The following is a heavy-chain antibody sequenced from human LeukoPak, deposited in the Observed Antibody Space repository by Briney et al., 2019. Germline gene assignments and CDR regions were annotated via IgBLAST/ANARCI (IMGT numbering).Heavy chain of an antibody. CDR2: IHYSGST. V-gene: IGHV4-59*01. J-gene: IGHJ4*02. D-gene: IGHD6-19*01. Sequence: SETLSLTCTVSGGSTNTYYWSWMRQPPGKGLEWIGYIHYSGSTNYNPSLKSRVTISVDTSKSQFSLKLSSVTAADAAVYYCAGGGQWLAFDQWGQGTLVTVSS. CDR1: GGSTNTYY. CDR3: AGGGQWLAFDQ.